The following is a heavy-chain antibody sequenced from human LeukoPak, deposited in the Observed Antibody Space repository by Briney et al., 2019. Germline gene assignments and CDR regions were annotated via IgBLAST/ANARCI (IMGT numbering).Heavy chain of an antibody. Sequence: GGSLRLSCAASGFTFSIYSMTWVRQAPGKGLEWVSSISGSGGTTYYADSVKGRFTISRDTSKNTLYLQMNSLRAEATAVYYCAREEAIAAGVTFFDYWGQGTLVTVSS. J-gene: IGHJ4*02. CDR3: AREEAIAAGVTFFDY. D-gene: IGHD6-13*01. CDR2: ISGSGGTT. V-gene: IGHV3-23*01. CDR1: GFTFSIYS.